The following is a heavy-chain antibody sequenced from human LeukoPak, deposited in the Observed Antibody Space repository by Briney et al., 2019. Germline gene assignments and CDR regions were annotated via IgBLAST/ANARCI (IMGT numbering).Heavy chain of an antibody. V-gene: IGHV4-59*01. CDR1: GGSISSYY. J-gene: IGHJ4*02. D-gene: IGHD5-12*01. CDR2: IFDSGTT. Sequence: SESLSLTCTVSGGSISSYYWTWIRQPPGKGLEWLGYIFDSGTTNYNPSLKSRTTISVDTSKNQFSLKMSSVTAADTAVYYCGRIIPLVATIVDWGQGTLVTVSS. CDR3: GRIIPLVATIVD.